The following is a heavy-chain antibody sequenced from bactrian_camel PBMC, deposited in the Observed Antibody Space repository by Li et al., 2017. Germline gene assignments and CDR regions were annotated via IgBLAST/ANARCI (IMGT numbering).Heavy chain of an antibody. CDR1: EFDFSNNG. Sequence: VQLVESGGDLVKPGEALRLSCEAAEFDFSNNGMAWVRQAAGKGLEWVSGINSGGGSPYFADSVKGQFTISRDNAKNTVYLQMNSLKPEDTAMYYCAAGLNDYCQGSWCQEYIYWGPGTQVTVS. V-gene: IGHV3S40*01. CDR2: INSGGGSP. J-gene: IGHJ4*01. CDR3: AAGLNDYCQGSWCQEYIY. D-gene: IGHD3*01.